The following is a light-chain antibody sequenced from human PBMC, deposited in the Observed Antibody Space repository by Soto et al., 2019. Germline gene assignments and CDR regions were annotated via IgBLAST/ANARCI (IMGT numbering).Light chain of an antibody. V-gene: IGKV2-28*01. Sequence: IVMTQSPLCLRVTPGEPASISCRSSQSLLHSNGYNYLDWYLQRPGQSPQLLIYLGSNRAAGVPDRFSGSGSGTDFTLKISIVEAEDVGVYYYMHALQTWTFGQGTKVDIK. CDR3: MHALQTWT. CDR1: QSLLHSNGYNY. J-gene: IGKJ1*01. CDR2: LGS.